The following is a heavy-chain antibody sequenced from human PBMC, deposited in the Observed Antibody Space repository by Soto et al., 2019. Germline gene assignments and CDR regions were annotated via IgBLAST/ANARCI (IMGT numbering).Heavy chain of an antibody. J-gene: IGHJ4*02. CDR1: GYTFINYE. V-gene: IGHV1-18*01. CDR2: ISGHNGNT. CDR3: ARDTAVAFDS. D-gene: IGHD2-15*01. Sequence: QVKLVQSGAEMKKPGASVRVSCKASGYTFINYEFSWVRQAPGQGLEWMGWISGHNGNTKYAQKFQGRVTVTTATSTTTAYIELRSLRSDDTAVYYCARDTAVAFDSWGQGTLVTVSS.